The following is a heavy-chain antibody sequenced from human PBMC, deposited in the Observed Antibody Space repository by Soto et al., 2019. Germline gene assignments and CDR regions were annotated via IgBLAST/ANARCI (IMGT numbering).Heavy chain of an antibody. Sequence: GESLKISCKGFGYNFASYWITWVRQMPGKGLEWMGKIDPSDSYTNYGPSFQGHVTISVDKSINTAYLQWSGLRASDNAMYFCARLYASSSPRLDPWGPGTQVTVSS. V-gene: IGHV5-10-1*01. J-gene: IGHJ5*02. CDR3: ARLYASSSPRLDP. CDR2: IDPSDSYT. CDR1: GYNFASYW. D-gene: IGHD6-6*01.